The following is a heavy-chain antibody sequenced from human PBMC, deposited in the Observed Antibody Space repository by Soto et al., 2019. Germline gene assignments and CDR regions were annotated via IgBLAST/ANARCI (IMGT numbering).Heavy chain of an antibody. J-gene: IGHJ6*02. CDR3: ARDRMTAVAGETSDYYYYYGMDV. V-gene: IGHV1-69*13. Sequence: SVKVSCKASGGTFSSYAISWVRQAPGQGLEWMGGIIPTFGTANYAQKFQGRVTITADESTSTAYMELSSLRSEDTAVYYCARDRMTAVAGETSDYYYYYGMDVWGQGTTVTVSS. CDR1: GGTFSSYA. D-gene: IGHD6-19*01. CDR2: IIPTFGTA.